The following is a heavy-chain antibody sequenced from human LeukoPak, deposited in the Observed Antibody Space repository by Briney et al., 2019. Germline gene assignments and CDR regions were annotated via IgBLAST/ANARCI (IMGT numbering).Heavy chain of an antibody. V-gene: IGHV1-18*01. J-gene: IGHJ5*02. D-gene: IGHD3-3*01. CDR3: ARTGIWSGYSGGGGWFDP. Sequence: ASVKVSCKASGYTFTSYGISWVRQAPGQGLEWMGWISAYNGNTNYAQKLQGRVTMTTDTSTSTAYMELRSLRSDDTAVYYCARTGIWSGYSGGGGWFDPWGQGTLVTVSS. CDR1: GYTFTSYG. CDR2: ISAYNGNT.